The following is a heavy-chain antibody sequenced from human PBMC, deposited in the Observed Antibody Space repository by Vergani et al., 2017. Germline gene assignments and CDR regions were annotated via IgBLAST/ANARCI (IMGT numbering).Heavy chain of an antibody. Sequence: QVQLVQSGAEVKKPGASVKVSCKVSGYTLTELSMHWVRQAPGKGLEWMGGFDPEDGETIYAQKFQGRVTMTEDTSTDTAYMELSSLRSEDTAVYYCARSQEHNSTTVVTPGTYWYFDLWGRGTLVTVSS. D-gene: IGHD4-23*01. CDR3: ARSQEHNSTTVVTPGTYWYFDL. V-gene: IGHV1-24*01. CDR1: GYTLTELS. J-gene: IGHJ2*01. CDR2: FDPEDGET.